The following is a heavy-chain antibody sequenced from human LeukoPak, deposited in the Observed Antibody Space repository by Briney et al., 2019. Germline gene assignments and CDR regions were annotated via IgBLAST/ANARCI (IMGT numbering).Heavy chain of an antibody. V-gene: IGHV3-48*03. J-gene: IGHJ3*02. D-gene: IGHD2-15*01. Sequence: GGSLRLSCAASGFTFDDYGMSWVRQAPGKGLEWVSYISSSGSTIYYADSVKGRFTISRDNAKNSLYLQMNSLRAEDTAVYYCAVHYCSGGSCYWGAFDIWGQGTMVTVSS. CDR2: ISSSGSTI. CDR1: GFTFDDYG. CDR3: AVHYCSGGSCYWGAFDI.